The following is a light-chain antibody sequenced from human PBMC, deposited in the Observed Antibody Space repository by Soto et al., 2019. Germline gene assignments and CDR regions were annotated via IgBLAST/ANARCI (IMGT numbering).Light chain of an antibody. CDR2: GAS. CDR1: QSVSSN. J-gene: IGKJ4*01. V-gene: IGKV3-15*01. CDR3: QQYNNWPPS. Sequence: EIVMTQSPATLSVSPGERATLSCRASQSVSSNLAWYQQKPGQAPRLLIYGASTRATGIPARFSGSGSGTEFTLTISSLQSEDFDVYYCQQYNNWPPSLGGGTKVDIK.